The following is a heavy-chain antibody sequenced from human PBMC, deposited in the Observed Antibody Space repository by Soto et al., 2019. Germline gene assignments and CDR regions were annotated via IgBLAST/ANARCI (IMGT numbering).Heavy chain of an antibody. D-gene: IGHD2-2*01. CDR3: VRASMPKAHFDS. J-gene: IGHJ4*02. Sequence: QMQLQESGPGLVKPSETLSLTCTVSGGSIRGYYWSWIRQSAGMGLEWIGRMHTSGSTNYNPSIKSRVTISVDMSKNRISLELTSVTAADTAIYYCVRASMPKAHFDSWGQGTLVTVSS. CDR2: MHTSGST. V-gene: IGHV4-4*07. CDR1: GGSIRGYY.